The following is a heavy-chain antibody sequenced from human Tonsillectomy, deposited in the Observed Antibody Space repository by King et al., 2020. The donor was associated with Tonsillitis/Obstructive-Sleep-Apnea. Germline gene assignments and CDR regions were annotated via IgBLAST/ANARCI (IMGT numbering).Heavy chain of an antibody. D-gene: IGHD2-2*02. J-gene: IGHJ4*02. CDR1: GFTFSSYA. V-gene: IGHV3-30*01. CDR2: ISYDGSNK. Sequence: VQLVESGGGVVQPGRPLRLSCAASGFTFSSYAMHWVRQAPGKGVEGVAVISYDGSNKYYADSVKGRFTISRDNSKNTLYLQMNRLRAVDTAVYYCARDLLGLGIVVVPAAIVDYWGQGTLVTVSS. CDR3: ARDLLGLGIVVVPAAIVDY.